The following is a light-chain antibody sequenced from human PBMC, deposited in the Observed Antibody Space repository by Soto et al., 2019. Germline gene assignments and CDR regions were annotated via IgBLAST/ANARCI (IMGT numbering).Light chain of an antibody. CDR1: QDISNY. Sequence: DIQMTQSPSSLSASVGDRVTITCQARQDISNYLNWYQQKPGKAPKLLIYDASNLETGVPSRFSGSRSGTDFTFTISSLQPEDIATYYCQQYDNLPLTFGPGTKVDIK. J-gene: IGKJ3*01. CDR2: DAS. CDR3: QQYDNLPLT. V-gene: IGKV1-33*01.